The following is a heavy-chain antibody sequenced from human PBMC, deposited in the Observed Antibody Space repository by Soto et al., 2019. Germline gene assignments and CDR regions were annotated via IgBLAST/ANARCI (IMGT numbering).Heavy chain of an antibody. V-gene: IGHV3-23*01. CDR1: GFTIGIYA. D-gene: IGHD5-12*01. Sequence: GGSLRLSCAASGFTIGIYAMYLVRQAPGKGLEWDSDISAGGRETYYAESVKGRFTISRDISRSTLYLQLNSLRVEDTALYYCAKRARDGYNSPIDYWGQGTLVTVSS. CDR2: ISAGGRET. J-gene: IGHJ4*02. CDR3: AKRARDGYNSPIDY.